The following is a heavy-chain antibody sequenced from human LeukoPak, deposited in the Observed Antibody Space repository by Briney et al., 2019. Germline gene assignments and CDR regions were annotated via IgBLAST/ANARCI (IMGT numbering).Heavy chain of an antibody. CDR2: IDLAGEYT. CDR1: GFTFSDHW. V-gene: IGHV3-74*01. Sequence: GGSLRLSCAASGFTFSDHWMHWVRQAPGKGLMWVSTIDLAGEYTTYADSVKGRFTISRDNSKNTLYLQMSSLRAEDTAVYYCARGYAGTTSGVDYWGQGTLVTVSS. J-gene: IGHJ4*02. CDR3: ARGYAGTTSGVDY. D-gene: IGHD1-7*01.